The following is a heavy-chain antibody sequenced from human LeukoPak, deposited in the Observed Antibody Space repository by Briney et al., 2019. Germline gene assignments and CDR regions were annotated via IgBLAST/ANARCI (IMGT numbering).Heavy chain of an antibody. CDR3: ARDAEYSSSWYDAFDI. V-gene: IGHV3-66*01. D-gene: IGHD6-13*01. CDR2: IYSGGST. CDR1: GFTVSSSY. Sequence: GGSLRLSCAASGFTVSSSYMSWVRQAPGKGLEWVSVIYSGGSTYYADSVKGRFTISRDNAKNSLYLLMNSLRAEDTAVYYCARDAEYSSSWYDAFDIWGQGTMVTVSS. J-gene: IGHJ3*02.